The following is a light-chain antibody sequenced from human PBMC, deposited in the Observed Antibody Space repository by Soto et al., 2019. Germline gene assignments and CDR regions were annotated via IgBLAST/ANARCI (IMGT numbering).Light chain of an antibody. V-gene: IGKV1-27*01. Sequence: DIQMTQSPSSLSAAVGDRVTITCRSSQGISNYLAWYHQKPGKGPKLLIYAASPLQTGDPTRFSGSRSGTDFTLTISGLQPEDGATYNGQQDHSAPLTGGPGTKVDI. CDR1: QGISNY. CDR2: AAS. J-gene: IGKJ3*01. CDR3: QQDHSAPLT.